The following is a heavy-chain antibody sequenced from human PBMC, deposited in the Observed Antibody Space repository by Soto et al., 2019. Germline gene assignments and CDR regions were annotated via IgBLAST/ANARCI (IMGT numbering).Heavy chain of an antibody. CDR1: GFTLNTYG. V-gene: IGHV3-33*07. D-gene: IGHD3-10*01. CDR3: ARGYPLRSPYLYYHMDV. Sequence: GGSLRLSCAASGFTLNTYGMYWVRQAPGKGLEWVAVSWYDGTNKDYADSVKGRFTISRDNSRNTLYLQMNSLRAEDTAVYYCARGYPLRSPYLYYHMDVWGQGNTVTVSS. CDR2: SWYDGTNK. J-gene: IGHJ6*02.